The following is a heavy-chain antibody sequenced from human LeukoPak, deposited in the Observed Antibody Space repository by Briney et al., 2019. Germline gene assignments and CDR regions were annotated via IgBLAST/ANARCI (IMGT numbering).Heavy chain of an antibody. CDR1: GFTFSSYA. Sequence: PGRSLSLSCAASGFTFSSYAMHWVRQAPGKGLEWVAVISYDGSNKYYADSVKGRFTISRDNSKNTLYLQMNSLRAEDTAVYYCARDGVEVYYYGSGSGPLYYYYYMDVWGKGTTVTVSS. D-gene: IGHD3-10*01. CDR3: ARDGVEVYYYGSGSGPLYYYYYMDV. CDR2: ISYDGSNK. J-gene: IGHJ6*03. V-gene: IGHV3-30*01.